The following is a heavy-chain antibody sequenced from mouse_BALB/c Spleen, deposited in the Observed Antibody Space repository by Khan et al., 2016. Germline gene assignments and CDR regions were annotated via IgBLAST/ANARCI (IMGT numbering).Heavy chain of an antibody. V-gene: IGHV5-6-5*01. CDR2: ISSGGST. Sequence: EVELVESGGGLVKPGGSLKLSCAASGFTFSSYAMSWVRQTPEKRLEWVASISSGGSTYYPDSVKGRFTISRDNARNILNLQMSSLRSEDTAMYYCEREDYGNYGVYFDYWGQGTTLTVSS. CDR3: EREDYGNYGVYFDY. J-gene: IGHJ2*01. CDR1: GFTFSSYA. D-gene: IGHD2-1*01.